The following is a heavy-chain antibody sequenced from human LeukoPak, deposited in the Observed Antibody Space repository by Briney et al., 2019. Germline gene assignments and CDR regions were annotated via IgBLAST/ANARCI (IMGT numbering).Heavy chain of an antibody. CDR3: ASSDSGWYEDFDY. D-gene: IGHD6-19*01. Sequence: GGSLRLSCAASGFTFSSYSMNWVRQAPGNGLEWVSSISSSSSYIYYADSVKGRFTISRDNAKNSLYLQMNSLRAEDTAVYYCASSDSGWYEDFDYWGQGTLVTVSS. CDR2: ISSSSSYI. J-gene: IGHJ4*02. V-gene: IGHV3-21*01. CDR1: GFTFSSYS.